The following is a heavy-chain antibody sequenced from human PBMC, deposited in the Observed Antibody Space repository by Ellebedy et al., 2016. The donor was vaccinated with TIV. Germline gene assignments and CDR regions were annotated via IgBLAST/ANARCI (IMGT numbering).Heavy chain of an antibody. Sequence: SETLSLTCAVYGGSFSGYYWSWIRQPPGKGLEWIGEINHSGSTNYNPSLKSRVTISVDTSKNQFSLKLSSVTAADTAVYYCARDRQAGYYYYGMDVWGQGTTVTVSS. D-gene: IGHD6-19*01. CDR3: ARDRQAGYYYYGMDV. CDR2: INHSGST. CDR1: GGSFSGYY. J-gene: IGHJ6*02. V-gene: IGHV4-34*01.